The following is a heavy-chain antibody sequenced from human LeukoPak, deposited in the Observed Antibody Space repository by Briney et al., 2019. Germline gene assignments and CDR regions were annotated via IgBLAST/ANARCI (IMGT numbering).Heavy chain of an antibody. D-gene: IGHD2-2*01. CDR3: ARGLGYRYCSGTSCYTYYYYGMDV. J-gene: IGHJ6*02. Sequence: GAPVKVSCKASGYTFTSYDINWVRQAPGQGLEWMGWMNPNSGNTGYAQKFQGRVTMTRNTSISTAYMELSSLRSEDTAVYYCARGLGYRYCSGTSCYTYYYYGMDVWGQGTTVTVSS. CDR2: MNPNSGNT. V-gene: IGHV1-8*01. CDR1: GYTFTSYD.